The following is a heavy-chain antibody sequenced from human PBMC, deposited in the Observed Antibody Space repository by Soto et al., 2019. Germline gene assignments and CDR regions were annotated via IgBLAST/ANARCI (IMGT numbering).Heavy chain of an antibody. D-gene: IGHD3-10*01. Sequence: PSQTLSLTCAISGDSVSSNSAAWNWIRQSPSRGLEWLGRTYYRSKWYNDYAVSVKSRITINPDTSKNQFSLQLNSVTPEDTAVYYCARAPGVTMARGVIIPWAYYYYGMDVWGQGTTVTVSS. CDR2: TYYRSKWYN. CDR1: GDSVSSNSAA. CDR3: ARAPGVTMARGVIIPWAYYYYGMDV. J-gene: IGHJ6*02. V-gene: IGHV6-1*01.